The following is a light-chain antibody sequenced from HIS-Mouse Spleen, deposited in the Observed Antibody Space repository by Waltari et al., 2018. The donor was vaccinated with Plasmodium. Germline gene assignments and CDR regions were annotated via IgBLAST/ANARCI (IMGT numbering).Light chain of an antibody. V-gene: IGKV1-8*01. J-gene: IGKJ4*01. CDR1: QGISSY. CDR2: AAS. CDR3: QQYYSYLLT. Sequence: AIRMTQSPSSFSASTGARVTITWRASQGISSYLAWYQQKPGKAPKLLIYAASTLQSGVPSRFSGSGSGTDFTLTISCLQSEDFATYYCQQYYSYLLTFGGGTKVEIK.